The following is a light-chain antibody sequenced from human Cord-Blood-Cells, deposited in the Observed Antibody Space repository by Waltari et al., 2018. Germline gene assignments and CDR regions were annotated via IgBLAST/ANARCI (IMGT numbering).Light chain of an antibody. CDR2: WAS. CDR3: QQYYSTPLT. J-gene: IGKJ4*01. CDR1: QSVLYSSNNKNY. Sequence: DLVMTQSPDSLAVSLGERAPINRKSSQSVLYSSNNKNYLAWYQQKPGQPPKLLIYWASTRESGVPDRFSGSGSGTDFTLTISSLQAEDVAVYYCQQYYSTPLTFGGGTKVEIK. V-gene: IGKV4-1*01.